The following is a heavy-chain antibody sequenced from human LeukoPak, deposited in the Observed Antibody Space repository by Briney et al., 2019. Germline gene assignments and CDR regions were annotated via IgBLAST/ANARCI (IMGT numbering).Heavy chain of an antibody. CDR3: ATYLRYFDRPDY. CDR2: FDPEDGET. J-gene: IGHJ4*02. Sequence: GASVKVSCKVSGYTLTELSMHWVRQAPGKGLEWMGGFDPEDGETIYAQKFQGRVTMTEDTSTDTAYMELSSLRSEDTAVYYCATYLRYFDRPDYWGQGTLVTVSS. D-gene: IGHD3-9*01. CDR1: GYTLTELS. V-gene: IGHV1-24*01.